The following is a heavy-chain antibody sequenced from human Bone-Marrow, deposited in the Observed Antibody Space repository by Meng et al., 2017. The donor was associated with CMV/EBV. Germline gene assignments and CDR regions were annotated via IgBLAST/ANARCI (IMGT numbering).Heavy chain of an antibody. CDR3: ARWGTHSQQKTSWYPSRPGFDC. CDR1: GFTLSSYA. Sequence: GGSLRLSCPASGFTLSSYAMSWVRQAPGKGLQWVAVIYSGDGTTYYADSVKGRFTISRDNSKNTLYLQLNSLRDEDTAVYYCARWGTHSQQKTSWYPSRPGFDCWGQGSLVTVSS. D-gene: IGHD6-13*01. J-gene: IGHJ4*02. CDR2: IYSGDGTT. V-gene: IGHV3-23*03.